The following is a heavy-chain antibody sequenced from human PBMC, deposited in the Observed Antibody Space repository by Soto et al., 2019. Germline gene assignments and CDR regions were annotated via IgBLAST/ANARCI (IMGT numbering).Heavy chain of an antibody. Sequence: SCAASGFTFSSYAMSWVRQAPGKGLEWVSAISGSGGSTYYADSVKGRFTISRDNSKNTLYLQTNSLRAEDTAVYYCAKGGDMVRGVILFWGQGTMVTVSS. CDR3: AKGGDMVRGVILF. V-gene: IGHV3-23*01. CDR2: ISGSGGST. J-gene: IGHJ3*01. CDR1: GFTFSSYA. D-gene: IGHD3-10*01.